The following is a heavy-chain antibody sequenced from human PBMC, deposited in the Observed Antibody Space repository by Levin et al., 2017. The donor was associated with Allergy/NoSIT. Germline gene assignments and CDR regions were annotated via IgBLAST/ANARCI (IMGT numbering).Heavy chain of an antibody. Sequence: ASVKVSCKASGYTFTGYYMHWVRQAPGQGLEWMGWINPNSGDTNYAQKFQGRVTMTRDTSISTAYMELSRLKSDDTAVYYCASFYDSSGYYYYYAMDGWGQGTTVTVSS. CDR2: INPNSGDT. V-gene: IGHV1-2*02. CDR3: ASFYDSSGYYYYYAMDG. J-gene: IGHJ6*02. CDR1: GYTFTGYY. D-gene: IGHD3-22*01.